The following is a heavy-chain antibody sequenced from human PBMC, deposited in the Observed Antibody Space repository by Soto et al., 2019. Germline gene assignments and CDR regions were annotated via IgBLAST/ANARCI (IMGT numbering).Heavy chain of an antibody. CDR2: ISYDGINK. J-gene: IGHJ4*02. D-gene: IGHD1-1*01. Sequence: QGQLVESGGGVVQPGRSLRLSCAASGFTFSSYGMHWVRQAPGKGLEWVAVISYDGINKYYADSVKGRFTISRDNSKNTLYMQMNSLRAEDTAVYYCAKSVYNWNDGFFDYWGQGTLVTVSS. CDR3: AKSVYNWNDGFFDY. V-gene: IGHV3-30*18. CDR1: GFTFSSYG.